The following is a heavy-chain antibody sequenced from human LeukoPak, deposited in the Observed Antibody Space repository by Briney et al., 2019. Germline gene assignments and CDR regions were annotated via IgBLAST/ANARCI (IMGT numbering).Heavy chain of an antibody. CDR3: AREEYSSSWYGPAEYFQH. V-gene: IGHV4-38-2*02. J-gene: IGHJ1*01. Sequence: SETLSLTCTVSGYSISSGYYWGWIRQPPGKGLEWIGSIYHSGSTYYNPSLKSRVTISVDTSKNQFSLKLSSVTAADTAVYYCAREEYSSSWYGPAEYFQHWGQGTLVTVSS. D-gene: IGHD6-13*01. CDR2: IYHSGST. CDR1: GYSISSGYY.